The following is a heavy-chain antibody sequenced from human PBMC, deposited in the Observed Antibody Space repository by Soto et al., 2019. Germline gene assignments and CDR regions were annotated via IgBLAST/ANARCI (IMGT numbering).Heavy chain of an antibody. CDR2: IYYSGST. Sequence: SETLSLTCTVSGGSVSSGSYYWSWIRQPPGKGLEWIGSIYYSGSTYYNPSLKSRVTISVDTSKNQFSLKLSSVTAADTAVYYCARQRKNWNRRGMDVWGQGTTVTVSS. V-gene: IGHV4-39*01. CDR3: ARQRKNWNRRGMDV. CDR1: GGSVSSGSYY. J-gene: IGHJ6*02. D-gene: IGHD1-1*01.